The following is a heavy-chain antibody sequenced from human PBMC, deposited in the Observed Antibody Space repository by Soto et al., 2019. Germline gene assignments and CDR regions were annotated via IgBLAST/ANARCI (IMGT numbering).Heavy chain of an antibody. D-gene: IGHD5-18*01. J-gene: IGHJ4*02. CDR2: IIPIFGTA. CDR3: AREGPDTAMVNFDY. CDR1: GGTFSSYA. V-gene: IGHV1-69*13. Sequence: ASVKVSCKASGGTFSSYAISWVRQAPGQGLEWMGGIIPIFGTANYAQKFQGRVTITADESTGTAYMELSSLRSEDTAVYYCAREGPDTAMVNFDYWGQGTLVTVSS.